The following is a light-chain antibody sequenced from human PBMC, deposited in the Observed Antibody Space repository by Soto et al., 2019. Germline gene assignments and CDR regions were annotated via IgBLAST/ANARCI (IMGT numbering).Light chain of an antibody. CDR1: SSDVGGYNY. CDR2: EVS. V-gene: IGLV2-14*01. CDR3: SSYTSSSTVV. Sequence: QSVLTQPASVSGSPGQSITISCTGTSSDVGGYNYVSWYQQHPGKAPKLMIYEVSNRPSGVSNRFSGSKSGNTASLTISALQAEDEAYYYCSSYTSSSTVVFGGGTKLTVL. J-gene: IGLJ2*01.